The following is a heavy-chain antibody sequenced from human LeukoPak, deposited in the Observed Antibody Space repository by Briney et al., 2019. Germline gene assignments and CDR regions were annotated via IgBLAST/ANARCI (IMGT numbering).Heavy chain of an antibody. V-gene: IGHV4-34*01. J-gene: IGHJ4*02. Sequence: PSETLSPTCAVYGGSFSGHYWTWIRQAPGKGLEWIGESTHTGSTNYNPSLKSRVTISVDTSKNQFSLKLTSVSAADTAVYHCARGRTGAAALDFWGPGTLVTVSS. CDR1: GGSFSGHY. CDR3: ARGRTGAAALDF. D-gene: IGHD2-2*01. CDR2: STHTGST.